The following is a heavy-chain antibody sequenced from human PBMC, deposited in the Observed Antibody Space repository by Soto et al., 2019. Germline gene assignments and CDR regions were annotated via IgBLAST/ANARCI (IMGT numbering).Heavy chain of an antibody. J-gene: IGHJ4*02. D-gene: IGHD5-18*01. CDR1: GGSISSGGYS. Sequence: QLQLQESGSGLVKPSQTLSLTCAVSGGSISSGGYSWSWIRQPPGKGLEWIGYIYHSGSTYYNPSLKSRVTISVDRSKNQFSLKLSSVTAADTAVYYCARAGDTAMVGGFDYWGQGTLVTVSS. CDR2: IYHSGST. CDR3: ARAGDTAMVGGFDY. V-gene: IGHV4-30-2*01.